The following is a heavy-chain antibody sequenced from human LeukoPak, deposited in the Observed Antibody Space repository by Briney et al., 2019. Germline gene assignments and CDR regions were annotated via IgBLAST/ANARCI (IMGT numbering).Heavy chain of an antibody. CDR2: ISAYNGHT. CDR1: GYTFTSYG. Sequence: ASVKVSCKASGYTFTSYGISWVRQVPRQGLEWMGWISAYNGHTKSAQKLQGRVTMTTDTSTSTAYMELRSLISDDTAVYYCARDRSPRQYYDSSDYHGAADYWGQGTLVTVSS. V-gene: IGHV1-18*01. J-gene: IGHJ4*02. D-gene: IGHD3-22*01. CDR3: ARDRSPRQYYDSSDYHGAADY.